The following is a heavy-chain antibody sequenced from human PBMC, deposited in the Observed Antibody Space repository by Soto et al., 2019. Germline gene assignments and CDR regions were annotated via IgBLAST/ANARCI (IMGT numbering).Heavy chain of an antibody. CDR2: ITSDTGHQ. CDR3: AHRLHCSGTICHPNFQH. J-gene: IGHJ1*01. CDR1: GFTFSNYN. V-gene: IGHV3-21*01. D-gene: IGHD6-13*01. Sequence: EVQLVESGGALVKPGGSLRLSCAASGFTFSNYNMDWVRQAPGKGPEWVSSITSDTGHQYYADSVTGRFTISRDNARNSLYLEMSSLRAEDTAIYYCAHRLHCSGTICHPNFQHRGQGTLVTVSS.